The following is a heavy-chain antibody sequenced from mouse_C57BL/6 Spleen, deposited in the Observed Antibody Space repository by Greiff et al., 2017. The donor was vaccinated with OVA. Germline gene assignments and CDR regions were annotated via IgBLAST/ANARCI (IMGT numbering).Heavy chain of an antibody. CDR1: GFSLSTFGMG. Sequence: ESGPGILQPSQTLSLTCSFSGFSLSTFGMGVGWIRQPSGKGLEWLAHIWWDDDKYYNPALKSRLTISKDTSKNQVFLKIANVDTADTATYYCARVTGVATRYYFDYWGQGTTLTVSS. V-gene: IGHV8-8*01. CDR3: ARVTGVATRYYFDY. J-gene: IGHJ2*01. CDR2: IWWDDDK. D-gene: IGHD1-1*01.